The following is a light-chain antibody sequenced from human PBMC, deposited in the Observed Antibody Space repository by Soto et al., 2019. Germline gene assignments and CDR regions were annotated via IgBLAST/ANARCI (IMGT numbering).Light chain of an antibody. CDR1: QSISSW. CDR2: KAS. V-gene: IGKV1-5*03. CDR3: QQYQNLWT. J-gene: IGKJ1*01. Sequence: DIQMTHSPSTLSASLGDRFTITCRASQSISSWLAWYQQKPGKAPKLLIYKASSLESGVPSRFSGSGSGTEFTLTISGLQSEDFALYYCQQYQNLWTFGQGTKV.